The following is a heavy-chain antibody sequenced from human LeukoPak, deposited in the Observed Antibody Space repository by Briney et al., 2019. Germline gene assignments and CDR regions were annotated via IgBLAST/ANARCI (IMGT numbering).Heavy chain of an antibody. CDR1: GFTFSSYA. J-gene: IGHJ6*02. CDR3: ATNPPIVGATLGGDYGMDV. Sequence: PGGSLRLSCAASGFTFSSYAMSWVRQAPGEGLEWVSAIRGGGGRTYYADSVKGRFTISKDNSKNTLYLQMNSLRAEDTAVYYCATNPPIVGATLGGDYGMDVWGQGTTVTVSS. V-gene: IGHV3-23*01. CDR2: IRGGGGRT. D-gene: IGHD1-26*01.